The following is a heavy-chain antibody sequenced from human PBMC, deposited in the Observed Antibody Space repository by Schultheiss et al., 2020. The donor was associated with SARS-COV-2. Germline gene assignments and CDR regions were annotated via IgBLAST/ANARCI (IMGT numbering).Heavy chain of an antibody. CDR1: GFTFSSYA. J-gene: IGHJ6*02. V-gene: IGHV3-23*01. CDR3: ARDRAPRLQYYYYYYGMDV. D-gene: IGHD2-15*01. CDR2: ISGSGGST. Sequence: GESLKISCAASGFTFSSYAMSWVRQAPGKGLEWVSAISGSGGSTYYADSVKGRFTISRDNSKNTLYLQMNSLRAEDTAVYYCARDRAPRLQYYYYYYGMDVWGQGTTVTVSS.